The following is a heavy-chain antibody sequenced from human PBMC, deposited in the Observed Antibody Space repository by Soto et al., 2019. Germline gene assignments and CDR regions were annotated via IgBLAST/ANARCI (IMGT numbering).Heavy chain of an antibody. Sequence: QVQLVQSGAEVKKPGSSVKVSCKASGGTFRTESINWVRQAPGRGLEWMGGIIPVFGTSDYAQKFQGRVKITADESTTTAYMDLRSLNSDDTAVYYCARDRDCGTGGNCHPEWYFDYWGRGTLVTVSS. CDR3: ARDRDCGTGGNCHPEWYFDY. CDR1: GGTFRTES. D-gene: IGHD2-8*02. J-gene: IGHJ2*01. CDR2: IIPVFGTS. V-gene: IGHV1-69*12.